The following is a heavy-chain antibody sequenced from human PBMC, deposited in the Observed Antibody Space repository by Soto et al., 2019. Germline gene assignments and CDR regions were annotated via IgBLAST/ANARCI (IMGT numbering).Heavy chain of an antibody. Sequence: ACLKISGKGSGYSFTSYWIGWVRQMPGKGLEWMGIIYPGDSDTRYSPSFQGQVTISADKPISTAYLQWSSLKASDTAMYYCARPAAYGDYVDYYFDYWGQGTLVTVSS. J-gene: IGHJ4*02. D-gene: IGHD4-17*01. CDR3: ARPAAYGDYVDYYFDY. V-gene: IGHV5-51*04. CDR1: GYSFTSYW. CDR2: IYPGDSDT.